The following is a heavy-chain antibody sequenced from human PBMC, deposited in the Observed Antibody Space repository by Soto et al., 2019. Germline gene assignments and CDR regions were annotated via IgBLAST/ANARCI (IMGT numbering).Heavy chain of an antibody. V-gene: IGHV4-59*01. CDR2: IYYSGST. J-gene: IGHJ6*02. Sequence: SETLSLTCTVSGGSISSYYWSWIRQPPGKGLEWIGYIYYSGSTNYNPSLKSRVTISVDTSKNQFSLKLSSVTAADTAVYYCARGEDTGDSSGYYDRYYYYYYGMDVWGQGTTVTVSS. CDR1: GGSISSYY. D-gene: IGHD3-22*01. CDR3: ARGEDTGDSSGYYDRYYYYYYGMDV.